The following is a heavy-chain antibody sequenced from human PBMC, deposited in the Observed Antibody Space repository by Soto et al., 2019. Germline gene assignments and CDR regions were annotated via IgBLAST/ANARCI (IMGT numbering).Heavy chain of an antibody. D-gene: IGHD3-10*01. J-gene: IGHJ5*02. Sequence: ASVKVSCKASGYTFTSYGIHWVRQAPGQRLEWMGWINAANGDTKYSPKFQGRVTITRDTSASTAYMELSSLRAEDTAVYYCLIWFGELLYNRYNWFDPWGQGTLVTVSS. V-gene: IGHV1-3*01. CDR1: GYTFTSYG. CDR3: LIWFGELLYNRYNWFDP. CDR2: INAANGDT.